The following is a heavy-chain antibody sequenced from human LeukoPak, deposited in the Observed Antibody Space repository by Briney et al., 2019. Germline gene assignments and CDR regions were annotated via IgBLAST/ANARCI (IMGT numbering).Heavy chain of an antibody. CDR3: ARDLTYGDYVYYYYYMDV. CDR1: GFTFSSYA. D-gene: IGHD4-17*01. CDR2: ISYDGSNK. V-gene: IGHV3-30*04. Sequence: QPGGSLRLSCADSGFTFSSYAMHWVRQAPGKGLEWVAVISYDGSNKYYADSVKGRFTISRDNSKNTLYLQMNSLRAEDTAVYYCARDLTYGDYVYYYYYMDVWGKGTTVTVSS. J-gene: IGHJ6*03.